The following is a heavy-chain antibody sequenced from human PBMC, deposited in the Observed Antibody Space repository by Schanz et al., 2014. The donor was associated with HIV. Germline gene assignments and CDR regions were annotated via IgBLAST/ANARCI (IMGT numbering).Heavy chain of an antibody. J-gene: IGHJ6*02. Sequence: EVQLVESGGGLIQPGGSRRLSCAASGFAVSGNYMSWVRQAPGKGLEWVSVISGSGGSTYYADSVKGRFTISRDNSKNTLYLQMNRLRAEDTAVYYCAKCPTMVRGTGMDVWGQGTTVIVS. V-gene: IGHV3-23*04. CDR1: GFAVSGNY. CDR3: AKCPTMVRGTGMDV. D-gene: IGHD3-10*01. CDR2: ISGSGGST.